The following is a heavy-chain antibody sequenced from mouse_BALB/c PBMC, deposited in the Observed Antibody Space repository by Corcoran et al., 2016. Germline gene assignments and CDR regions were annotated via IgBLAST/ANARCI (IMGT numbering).Heavy chain of an antibody. J-gene: IGHJ4*01. Sequence: QIQLVQSGPELKKPGETVKISCKASGYTFTNYGMNWVKQAPGKGLKWMGWINTYTGEPTYADDFKGRFAFSLETSASTAYLQINNLKKEDTAIDFCARERYAMDYWGQGTSVTVSS. CDR3: ARERYAMDY. V-gene: IGHV9-3-1*01. CDR2: INTYTGEP. CDR1: GYTFTNYG.